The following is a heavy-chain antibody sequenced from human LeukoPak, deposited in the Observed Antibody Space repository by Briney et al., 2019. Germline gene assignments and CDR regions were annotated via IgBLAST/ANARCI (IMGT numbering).Heavy chain of an antibody. Sequence: GASVKVSCKASGYTFTSYGISWERQAPGQGLEWMGWISAYNGNTNYAQKLQGRVTMTTDTSTSTAYMELRSLRSDDTAVYYCARQYCSSTTCLYDAFDIWGQGTMVTVSS. CDR2: ISAYNGNT. CDR1: GYTFTSYG. D-gene: IGHD2-2*01. CDR3: ARQYCSSTTCLYDAFDI. V-gene: IGHV1-18*01. J-gene: IGHJ3*02.